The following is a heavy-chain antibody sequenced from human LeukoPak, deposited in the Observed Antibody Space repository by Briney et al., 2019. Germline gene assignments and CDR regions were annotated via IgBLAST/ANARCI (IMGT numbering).Heavy chain of an antibody. D-gene: IGHD3-3*01. J-gene: IGHJ4*02. CDR3: SRDSVLFGGGYFDY. CDR2: IYSGGST. V-gene: IGHV3-66*02. Sequence: GGSLRLSCAASGFTVSSNYMSWVRQAPGKWLEWVSVIYSGGSTYYADSVKGRFTISRDNSKNTLYLQMNSLRAEDTAVYYCSRDSVLFGGGYFDYWGQGTLVTVSS. CDR1: GFTVSSNY.